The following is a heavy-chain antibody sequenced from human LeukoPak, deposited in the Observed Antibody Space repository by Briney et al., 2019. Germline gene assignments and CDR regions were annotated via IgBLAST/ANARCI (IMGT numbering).Heavy chain of an antibody. CDR2: INPSGGST. D-gene: IGHD4/OR15-4a*01. J-gene: IGHJ4*02. Sequence: GASVKVSCKASGYTFTSYYMHWVRQAPGQGLEWMGIINPSGGSTSYAQKFQGRVIMTRDMSTSTIYMELNSLRSGDSAVYYCARAVGTSVLTPADCWGQGTLVTVSS. CDR3: ARAVGTSVLTPADC. CDR1: GYTFTSYY. V-gene: IGHV1-46*01.